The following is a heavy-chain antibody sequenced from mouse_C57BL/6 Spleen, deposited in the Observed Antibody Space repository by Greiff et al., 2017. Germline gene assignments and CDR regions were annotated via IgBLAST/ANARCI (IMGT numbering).Heavy chain of an antibody. CDR1: GFTFSDYG. V-gene: IGHV5-17*01. Sequence: EVQRVESGGGLVKPGGSLKLSCAASGFTFSDYGMHWVRQAPEKGLEWVAYISSGSSTIYYADTVKGRFTISRDNAKNTLFLQMTSLRSEDTAMYYCARSTGTDWFAYWGQGTLVTVSA. J-gene: IGHJ3*01. CDR3: ARSTGTDWFAY. D-gene: IGHD4-1*02. CDR2: ISSGSSTI.